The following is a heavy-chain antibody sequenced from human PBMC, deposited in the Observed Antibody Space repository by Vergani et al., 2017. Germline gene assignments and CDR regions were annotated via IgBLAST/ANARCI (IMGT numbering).Heavy chain of an antibody. Sequence: QVQLQESGPGLVKPSQTLSLTCAVSGGSISSGGYYWSWIRQHPGKGLEWIGYIYYSGSTYYNPSLKSRVTISVDTSKNQFSLKLSSVTAADTAVYYCAVGGVIVIPFFDYWGQGTLVTVSS. V-gene: IGHV4-31*11. CDR3: AVGGVIVIPFFDY. J-gene: IGHJ4*02. D-gene: IGHD3-16*02. CDR2: IYYSGST. CDR1: GGSISSGGYY.